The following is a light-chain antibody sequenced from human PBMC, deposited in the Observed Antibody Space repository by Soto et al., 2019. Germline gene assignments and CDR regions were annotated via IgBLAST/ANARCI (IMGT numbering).Light chain of an antibody. Sequence: EIVLTESPGTLSLSPGEGASLSCRASQSVSNNYLSWYQQKPGQAPRLLIYDASNRATGIPARFSGSGSGTDFTLTISSLEPEDFAVYYCQQRSNWPPTFGQGTRLEI. CDR1: QSVSNNY. V-gene: IGKV3-11*01. CDR3: QQRSNWPPT. J-gene: IGKJ5*01. CDR2: DAS.